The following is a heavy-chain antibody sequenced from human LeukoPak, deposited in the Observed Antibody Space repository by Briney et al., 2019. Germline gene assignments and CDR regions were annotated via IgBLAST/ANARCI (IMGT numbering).Heavy chain of an antibody. V-gene: IGHV1-69*05. D-gene: IGHD6-19*01. CDR2: IIPIFGTA. Sequence: GASVKVSCKASGGTFSSYAISWVRQPPGQGLEWMGGIIPIFGTANYAQKFQGRVTITTDESTSTAYMELSSLRSEDTAVYYCASGGIAVAGTSGYYYYMDVWGKGTTVTVSS. J-gene: IGHJ6*03. CDR3: ASGGIAVAGTSGYYYYMDV. CDR1: GGTFSSYA.